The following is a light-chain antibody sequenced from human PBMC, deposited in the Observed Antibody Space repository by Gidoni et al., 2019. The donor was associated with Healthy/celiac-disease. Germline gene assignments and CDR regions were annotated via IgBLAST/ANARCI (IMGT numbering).Light chain of an antibody. CDR3: AAWDDSLNGYV. CDR2: RNN. CDR1: SSNIGSNT. Sequence: QSVLTQPPSASGPPGQRVTISCSGSSSNIGSNTVNWYQPLPGTSPKLLISRNNQRPSGVPDRFSGSKSGTSASLAISGLQSEDEADYYCAAWDDSLNGYVFGTGTKVTVL. V-gene: IGLV1-44*01. J-gene: IGLJ1*01.